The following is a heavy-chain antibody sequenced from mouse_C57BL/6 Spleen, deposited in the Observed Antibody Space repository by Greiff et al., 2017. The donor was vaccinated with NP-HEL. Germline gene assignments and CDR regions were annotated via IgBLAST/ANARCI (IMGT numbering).Heavy chain of an antibody. D-gene: IGHD2-3*01. Sequence: EVQLQQSGPELVKPGASVKISCKASGYSFTGYYMNWVKQSPEKSLEWIGEINPSTGGTTYNQKFKAKATLTVDKSSSTAYMQLKSLTSEDSAVYYCARRDGYYDYYAMDYWGQGTSVTVSS. CDR1: GYSFTGYY. J-gene: IGHJ4*01. V-gene: IGHV1-42*01. CDR3: ARRDGYYDYYAMDY. CDR2: INPSTGGT.